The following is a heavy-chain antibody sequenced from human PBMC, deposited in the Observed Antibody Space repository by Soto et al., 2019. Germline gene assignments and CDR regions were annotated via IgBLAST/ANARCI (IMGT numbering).Heavy chain of an antibody. CDR2: ISPYNDHT. V-gene: IGHV1-18*01. J-gene: IGHJ6*02. CDR1: GYTFIRYG. CDR3: ARGGYYDNSWGKLSHYGLDV. D-gene: IGHD3-16*01. Sequence: QVQLAQSTGEVKKPGASVRVSCKATGYTFIRYGIACVRQAPGQGFEWMGWISPYNDHTVYAQKFQGRVTMTADTSTRTVDMNLRGLKSDDTAVYYCARGGYYDNSWGKLSHYGLDVWGQGTSVSVSS.